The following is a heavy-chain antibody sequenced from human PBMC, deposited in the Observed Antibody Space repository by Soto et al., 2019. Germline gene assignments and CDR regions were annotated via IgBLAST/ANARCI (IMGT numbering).Heavy chain of an antibody. CDR3: ARARQSGYYYYYYGMDV. J-gene: IGHJ6*02. Sequence: SVKVSCKASGGTFSSYAISWVRQAPGQGLEWMGGIIPICGTANYAQKFQGRVTITGDESTSTAYMELSRLRSDDTAVYYCARARQSGYYYYYYGMDVWGQGTTVTVYS. CDR2: IIPICGTA. CDR1: GGTFSSYA. D-gene: IGHD3-3*01. V-gene: IGHV1-69*13.